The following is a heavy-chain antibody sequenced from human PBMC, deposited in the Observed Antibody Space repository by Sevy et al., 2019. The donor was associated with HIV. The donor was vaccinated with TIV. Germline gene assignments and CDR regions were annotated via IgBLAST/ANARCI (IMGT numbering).Heavy chain of an antibody. CDR1: GGSISSYY. Sequence: SETMSLTCTVSGGSISSYYWSWIRQPPGKGLEWIGHIFYSGSTDYNPSLKSRVTISVDTSKNQFSLNLTSVTAADRAVYYCARGGWNYPDYYCGMDVWGQGTTVTVSS. V-gene: IGHV4-59*01. CDR3: ARGGWNYPDYYCGMDV. J-gene: IGHJ6*02. CDR2: IFYSGST. D-gene: IGHD1-7*01.